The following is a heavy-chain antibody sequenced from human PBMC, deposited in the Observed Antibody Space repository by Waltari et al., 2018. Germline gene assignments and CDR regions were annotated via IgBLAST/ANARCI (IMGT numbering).Heavy chain of an antibody. CDR2: TXYRSXWYI. Sequence: QVQXQXXXPGLVKXSQTXSLTCAISGDSVSSNSAAWNWIRQSPSRGLEWLGRTXYRSXWYIDYXLSVKSRVIXNSDTSKNQFSLQLNSVTXDDTAEYYXAXSPXWVGRLYYGMDXWGQGTXVTVSS. D-gene: IGHD7-27*01. J-gene: IGHJ6*02. V-gene: IGHV6-1*01. CDR3: AXSPXWVGRLYYGMDX. CDR1: GDSVSSNSAA.